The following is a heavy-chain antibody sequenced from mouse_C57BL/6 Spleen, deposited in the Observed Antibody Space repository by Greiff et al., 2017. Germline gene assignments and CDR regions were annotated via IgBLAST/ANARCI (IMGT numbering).Heavy chain of an antibody. V-gene: IGHV5-4*01. CDR3: ARDRYGSIYWYFDV. D-gene: IGHD1-1*01. Sequence: EVQRVESGGGLVKPGGSLKLSCAASGFTFSSYAMSWVRQTPEKRLEWVATISDGGSYTYYPDNVKGRFTISRDSAKNNLYLQMSHLKSEDTAMYYCARDRYGSIYWYFDVWGTGTTVTVSS. CDR1: GFTFSSYA. J-gene: IGHJ1*03. CDR2: ISDGGSYT.